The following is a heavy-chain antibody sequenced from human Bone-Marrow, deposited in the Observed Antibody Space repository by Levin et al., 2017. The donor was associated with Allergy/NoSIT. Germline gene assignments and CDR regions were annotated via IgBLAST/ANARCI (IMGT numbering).Heavy chain of an antibody. V-gene: IGHV1-69*13. Sequence: SVKVSCQASGGTFSTYGFVWVRQAPGQGLEWMGGITPMFGGAADFAQKFRGRVSFTADESTRTTYMELTSLTAEDTAVYYCAAGTTGGRAFDIWGHGTVVTVSS. J-gene: IGHJ3*02. CDR3: AAGTTGGRAFDI. D-gene: IGHD1-14*01. CDR2: ITPMFGGAA. CDR1: GGTFSTYG.